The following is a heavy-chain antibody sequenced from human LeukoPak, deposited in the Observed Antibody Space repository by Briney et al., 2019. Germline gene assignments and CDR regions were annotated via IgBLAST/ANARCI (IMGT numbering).Heavy chain of an antibody. J-gene: IGHJ5*02. CDR3: ARGVERIFGVINWFDP. V-gene: IGHV4-30-4*01. CDR2: IYYSGST. CDR1: GGSIGSDDYY. Sequence: SETLSLTCTVSGGSIGSDDYYWSWIRQPPGKGLEWIGCIYYSGSTYYNPSLKSRVTISVDTSKNQFSLKLNSVTAADTAVYYCARGVERIFGVINWFDPWGQGTPVTVSS. D-gene: IGHD3-3*01.